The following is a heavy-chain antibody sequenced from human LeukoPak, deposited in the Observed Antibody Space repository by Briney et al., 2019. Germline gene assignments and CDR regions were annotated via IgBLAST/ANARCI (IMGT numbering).Heavy chain of an antibody. CDR1: GYTFRNYG. CDR3: ARNLRSNRIPHDALDI. Sequence: GASVTVSFKASGYTFRNYGISWVRQAPGQGREGVAWISAYTGNTRYLQRLQDRLTITTDTSTSPPYMELSSLRSHDPAVYYCARNLRSNRIPHDALDIWGQGTMVTVS. V-gene: IGHV1-18*04. CDR2: ISAYTGNT. J-gene: IGHJ3*02. D-gene: IGHD2/OR15-2a*01.